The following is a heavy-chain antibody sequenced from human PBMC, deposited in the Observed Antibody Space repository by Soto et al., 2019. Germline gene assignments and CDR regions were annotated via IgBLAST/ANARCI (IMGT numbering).Heavy chain of an antibody. Sequence: QVQLQQWGAGLLKPSETLSLTCAVYGGSFSGYYWSWIRQPPGKGLEWIGEINHSGSTNYNPSLKSRVTISVDTSKNQFSLKLSSVTAADTAVYYCARGGGLSSGWYSXRYDAFDIWGQGTMVTVSS. CDR2: INHSGST. CDR3: ARGGGLSSGWYSXRYDAFDI. D-gene: IGHD6-19*01. J-gene: IGHJ3*02. V-gene: IGHV4-34*01. CDR1: GGSFSGYY.